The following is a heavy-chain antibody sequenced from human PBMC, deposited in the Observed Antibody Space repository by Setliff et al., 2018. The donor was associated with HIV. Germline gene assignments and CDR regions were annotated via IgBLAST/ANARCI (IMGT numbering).Heavy chain of an antibody. CDR2: IYPGDSDT. J-gene: IGHJ4*02. CDR1: GYSFTSYW. Sequence: PGESLKISCKGSGYSFTSYWIGWVRQMPGKGLEWMGIIYPGDSDTRYSPSFQGQVTISADKSISTAYLQWSSLKASDTAMYYCATSPLGYCSGGSCYQYLDYWGPGTLVTVSS. D-gene: IGHD2-15*01. CDR3: ATSPLGYCSGGSCYQYLDY. V-gene: IGHV5-51*01.